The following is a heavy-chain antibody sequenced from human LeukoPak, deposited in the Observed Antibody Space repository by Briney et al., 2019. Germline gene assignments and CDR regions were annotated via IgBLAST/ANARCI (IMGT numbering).Heavy chain of an antibody. CDR3: ARHPPPESKDTAMVTPFDY. V-gene: IGHV4-39*01. J-gene: IGHJ4*02. Sequence: PSETLSLTCTVSGGSISSSSYYWGWIRQPPGKGLEWIGSIYYSGSTYYNPSLKSRVTISVDPSKNQFSLKLSSVTAADTAVYYCARHPPPESKDTAMVTPFDYWGQGTLVTVSS. CDR2: IYYSGST. D-gene: IGHD5-18*01. CDR1: GGSISSSSYY.